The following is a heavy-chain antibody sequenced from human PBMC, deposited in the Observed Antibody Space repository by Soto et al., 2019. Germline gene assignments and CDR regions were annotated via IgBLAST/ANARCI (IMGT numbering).Heavy chain of an antibody. CDR3: ARARVVMYYYYYGMDV. D-gene: IGHD3-3*01. CDR2: ISSSGSTI. CDR1: GFTFSSYE. Sequence: GGSLRLSCAASGFTFSSYEMNWVHQAPGKGLEWVSYISSSGSTIYYADSVKGRFTISRDNAKNSLYLQMNSLRAEDTAVYYCARARVVMYYYYYGMDVWGQGTTVTVSS. V-gene: IGHV3-48*03. J-gene: IGHJ6*02.